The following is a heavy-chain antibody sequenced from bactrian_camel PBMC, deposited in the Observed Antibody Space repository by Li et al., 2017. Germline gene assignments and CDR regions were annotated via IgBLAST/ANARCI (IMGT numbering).Heavy chain of an antibody. Sequence: QVQLVESGGGSVQAGGSLRLSCAASRYTYSRNCMAWFRQAPGKGREGVATLDNDGSTTYADSVKGRFTISRDVAKSMVYLQMSKLRPEDTAVYYCTAICGKQYWGQGTQVTVS. D-gene: IGHD2*01. J-gene: IGHJ4*01. V-gene: IGHV3S53*01. CDR2: LDNDGST. CDR1: RYTYSRNC. CDR3: TAICGKQY.